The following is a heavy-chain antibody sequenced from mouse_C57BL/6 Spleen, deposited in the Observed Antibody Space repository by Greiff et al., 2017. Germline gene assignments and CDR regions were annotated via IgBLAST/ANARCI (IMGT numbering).Heavy chain of an antibody. V-gene: IGHV1-50*01. J-gene: IGHJ1*03. D-gene: IGHD1-1*01. Sequence: VQLQQPGAELVKPGASVKLSCKASGYTFTSYWMQWVKQRPGQGLEWIGEIDPSDSYTNYNQKFKGKATLTVDTSSSTAYMQLSSLTSEDSAVYYCARGGSGYGSSPRYFDVWGTGTTVTVSS. CDR1: GYTFTSYW. CDR3: ARGGSGYGSSPRYFDV. CDR2: IDPSDSYT.